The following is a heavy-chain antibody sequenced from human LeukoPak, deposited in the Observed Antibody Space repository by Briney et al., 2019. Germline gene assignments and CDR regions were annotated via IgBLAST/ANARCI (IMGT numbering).Heavy chain of an antibody. CDR1: GFTFSSYS. D-gene: IGHD3-10*01. Sequence: GGSLRLSCAASGFTFSSYSMNWVRQAPGKGLEWVSYISSSSSTIYYADSVKGRFTISRDNAKNSLYLQMNSLRDEDTAVYYCASDSEGVQGVTNAIDYWGQGTLVTVSS. J-gene: IGHJ4*02. V-gene: IGHV3-48*02. CDR2: ISSSSSTI. CDR3: ASDSEGVQGVTNAIDY.